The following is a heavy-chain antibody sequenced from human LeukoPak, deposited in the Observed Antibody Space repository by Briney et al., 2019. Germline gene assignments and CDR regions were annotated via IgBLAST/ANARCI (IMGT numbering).Heavy chain of an antibody. CDR2: INHSGST. Sequence: SETLSLTCAVYGGSFSGYYWSWIRQPPGKGLERIGEINHSGSTNYNPSLKSRVTISVDTSKNQFSLKLSSVTAADTAVYYCARADIVVVPAAIRYYFDYWGQGTLVTVSS. CDR3: ARADIVVVPAAIRYYFDY. V-gene: IGHV4-34*01. D-gene: IGHD2-2*01. J-gene: IGHJ4*02. CDR1: GGSFSGYY.